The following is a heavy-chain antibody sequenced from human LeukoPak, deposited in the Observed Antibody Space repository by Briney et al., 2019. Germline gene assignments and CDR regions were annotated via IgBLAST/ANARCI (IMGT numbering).Heavy chain of an antibody. CDR2: IYHSGST. CDR3: ARDDGYYGDYFPGDY. J-gene: IGHJ4*02. Sequence: PSETLSLTCTVSGGSISSSSYYWGWIRQPPGKGLEWIGSIYHSGSTYYNPSLKSRVTISVDTSKNQFSLKLSSVTAADTAVYYCARDDGYYGDYFPGDYWGQGTLVTVSS. V-gene: IGHV4-39*07. D-gene: IGHD4-17*01. CDR1: GGSISSSSYY.